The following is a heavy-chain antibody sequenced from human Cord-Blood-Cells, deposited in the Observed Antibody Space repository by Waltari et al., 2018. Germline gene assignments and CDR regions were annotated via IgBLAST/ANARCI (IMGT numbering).Heavy chain of an antibody. CDR2: IDWDDDK. CDR3: ARILTSSSGPSAFDI. J-gene: IGHJ3*02. CDR1: GFSLSTSGMC. Sequence: QVTLRESGPALVKPTQTLTLTCTFSGFSLSTSGMCVSWIRQPPGKALEWLALIDWDDDKYYSTSLKTRLTISKDTSKNQVVLTMTNMDPVDTATYYCARILTSSSGPSAFDIWGQGTMVTVSS. D-gene: IGHD6-6*01. V-gene: IGHV2-70*01.